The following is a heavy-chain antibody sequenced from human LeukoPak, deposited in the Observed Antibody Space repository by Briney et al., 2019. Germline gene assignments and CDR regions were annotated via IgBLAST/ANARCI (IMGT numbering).Heavy chain of an antibody. CDR1: GYTFSDFS. J-gene: IGHJ4*02. V-gene: IGHV3-21*01. CDR3: VRLRRNNDRSGYYYYYDY. Sequence: GRSLTLSCAASGYTFSDFSVNWVRQAPGKGLEWVSSVSVRSNYRYYADSVRGRFTISRDDARDSLFLQMNSLRAEDTAVYFCVRLRRNNDRSGYYYYYDYWGQGTLVTVSS. D-gene: IGHD3-22*01. CDR2: VSVRSNYR.